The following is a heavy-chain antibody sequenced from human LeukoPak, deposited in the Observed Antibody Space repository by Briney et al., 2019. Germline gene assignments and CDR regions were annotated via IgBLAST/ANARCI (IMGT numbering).Heavy chain of an antibody. V-gene: IGHV4-30-4*08. CDR3: ARGKLWFGELKGFDP. D-gene: IGHD3-10*01. Sequence: SQTLSLTCTVSGGSISSGDYYWSWIRQPPGKGLEWIGYIYYSGSTYYNPSLKSRVTISVDTSKNQFSLKLSSVTAADTAVYYCARGKLWFGELKGFDPWGQGTLVTVSS. CDR1: GGSISSGDYY. J-gene: IGHJ5*02. CDR2: IYYSGST.